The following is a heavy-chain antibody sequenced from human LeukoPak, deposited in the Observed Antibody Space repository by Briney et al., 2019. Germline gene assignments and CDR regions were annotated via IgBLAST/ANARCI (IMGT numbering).Heavy chain of an antibody. V-gene: IGHV1-2*02. D-gene: IGHD3-22*01. CDR1: GYTFTGYY. J-gene: IGHJ4*02. CDR3: ARGGKPYYYDSSGYYKPNEF. CDR2: INPNSGGT. Sequence: GASVKVSCKASGYTFTGYYMHWVRQAPGQGLEWMGWINPNSGGTNYAQKFQGRVTMTRDTSISTAYMEPSRLRSDDTAVYYCARGGKPYYYDSSGYYKPNEFWGQGTLVTVSS.